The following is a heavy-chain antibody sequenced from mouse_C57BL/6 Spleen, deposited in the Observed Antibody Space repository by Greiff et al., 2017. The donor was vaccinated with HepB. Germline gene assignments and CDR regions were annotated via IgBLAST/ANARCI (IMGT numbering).Heavy chain of an antibody. CDR1: GFTFSNYW. D-gene: IGHD1-1*01. Sequence: EVQLQESGGGLVQPGGSMKLSCVASGFTFSNYWMNWVRQSPEKGLEWVAQIRLKSDNYATHYAESVKGRFTISRDDSKSSVYLQMNNLRAEDTGIYYCTGYYYGSSWFAYWGQGTLVTVSA. CDR3: TGYYYGSSWFAY. CDR2: IRLKSDNYAT. V-gene: IGHV6-3*01. J-gene: IGHJ3*01.